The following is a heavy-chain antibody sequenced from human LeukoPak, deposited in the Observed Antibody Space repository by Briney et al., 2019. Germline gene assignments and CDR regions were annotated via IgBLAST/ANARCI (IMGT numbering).Heavy chain of an antibody. D-gene: IGHD4-17*01. CDR1: GFTFSSYS. Sequence: GGSLRLSCAASGFTFSSYSTNWVRQAPGKGLEWVSYISSSSSTIYYADSVKGRFTISRDNAKNSLYLQMNSLGAEDTAVYYCARDQKYGDYSLDYWGQGTLVTVSS. CDR2: ISSSSSTI. V-gene: IGHV3-48*01. J-gene: IGHJ4*02. CDR3: ARDQKYGDYSLDY.